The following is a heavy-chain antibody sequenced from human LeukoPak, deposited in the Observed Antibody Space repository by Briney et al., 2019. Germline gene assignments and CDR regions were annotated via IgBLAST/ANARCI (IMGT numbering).Heavy chain of an antibody. J-gene: IGHJ5*02. CDR2: ISYDGSNK. CDR3: ASTLDYGASFVAS. D-gene: IGHD4-17*01. V-gene: IGHV3-30*14. CDR1: GFTFSSYA. Sequence: PGGSLRLSCAASGFTFSSYAMSWVRQAPGKGLEWVAVISYDGSNKYYADSVKGRFTISRDNSKNTLYLQMNSLRAEDTAVYYCASTLDYGASFVASWGQGPLVTVPP.